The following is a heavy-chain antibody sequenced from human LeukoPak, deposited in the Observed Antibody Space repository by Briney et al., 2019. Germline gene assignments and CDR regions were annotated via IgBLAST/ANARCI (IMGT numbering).Heavy chain of an antibody. CDR2: IYYSGST. CDR3: ARVWAVAGREADY. D-gene: IGHD6-19*01. CDR1: GGSISSYY. J-gene: IGHJ4*02. V-gene: IGHV4-59*01. Sequence: SETLSLTCTVSGGSISSYYWSWIRQPPGKGLEWIGYIYYSGSTNYNPSLKSRVTISVKTSKNQFSLKLRSVTAADTAVYYCARVWAVAGREADYWGQGTLVTVSS.